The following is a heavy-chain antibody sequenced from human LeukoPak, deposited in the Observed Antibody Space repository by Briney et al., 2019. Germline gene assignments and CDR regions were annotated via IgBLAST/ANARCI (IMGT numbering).Heavy chain of an antibody. CDR2: IYYSGSS. D-gene: IGHD1-26*01. V-gene: IGHV4-61*01. J-gene: IGHJ5*02. CDR3: ATRGVGASNWFDP. Sequence: PSETLPLTCTVSGGSLSSGSYHWPWIRQPPGKGWESFGYIYYSGSSNYNPSLKSRVTISVDASKNQYSLKLSCVTAADTAVYYCATRGVGASNWFDPWGQGTLVTVSS. CDR1: GGSLSSGSYH.